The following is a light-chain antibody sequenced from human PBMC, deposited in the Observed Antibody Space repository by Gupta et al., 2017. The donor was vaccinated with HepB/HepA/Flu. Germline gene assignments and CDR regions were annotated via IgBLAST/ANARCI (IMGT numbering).Light chain of an antibody. J-gene: IGLJ2*01. V-gene: IGLV1-44*01. Sequence: QSVLTQSTSVSGTPGPRVTIPCSGSSSNVGRNNVNWYQQLPGTAPKLLIYYNDERPSGVPDRISGSKSGTSASLAISGLQSEDEADYYCAAWDTSLNVVVFGGGTKLTVL. CDR1: SSNVGRNN. CDR2: YND. CDR3: AAWDTSLNVVV.